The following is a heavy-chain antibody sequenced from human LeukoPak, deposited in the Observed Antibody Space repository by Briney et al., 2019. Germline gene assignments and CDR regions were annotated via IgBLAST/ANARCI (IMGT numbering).Heavy chain of an antibody. V-gene: IGHV1-2*02. CDR2: INPNSGGT. D-gene: IGHD3-16*01. CDR3: ARKVGSPIMGIGY. J-gene: IGHJ4*02. Sequence: ASVKVSCKASGYTFTGYYMHWVRQAPGQGLEWKGWINPNSGGTNYAQKFQGRVTMTRDTSISTAYMELSRLRSDDTAVYYCARKVGSPIMGIGYWGQGTLVTVSS. CDR1: GYTFTGYY.